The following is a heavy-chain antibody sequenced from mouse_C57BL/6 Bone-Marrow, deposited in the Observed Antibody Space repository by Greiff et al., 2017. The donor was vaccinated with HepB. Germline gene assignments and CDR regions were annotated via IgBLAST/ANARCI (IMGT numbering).Heavy chain of an antibody. CDR2: IYPGSGST. CDR3: ARRWLRRDLAY. Sequence: VQLQQPGAELVKPGASVKMSCKASGYTFTSYWITWVKQRPGQGLEWIGDIYPGSGSTKYNEKFKSKATLTVDTSSSTAYMQLSSLTSEDSAVYYCARRWLRRDLAYWGQGTLVTVSA. D-gene: IGHD2-2*01. J-gene: IGHJ3*01. V-gene: IGHV1-55*01. CDR1: GYTFTSYW.